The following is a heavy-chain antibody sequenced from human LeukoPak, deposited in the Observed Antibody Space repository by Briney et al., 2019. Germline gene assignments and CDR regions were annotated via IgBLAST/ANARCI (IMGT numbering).Heavy chain of an antibody. Sequence: SETLSLTCAVYGGSFSGYYWSWIRQPPGKGLEWIGEINHSGSTNYNPSLKSRVTISVDTSKNQFSLKLSSVTAADTAVYYCARGILSSWYLPGSLNFDYWGQGTLVTVSS. CDR2: INHSGST. CDR1: GGSFSGYY. V-gene: IGHV4-34*01. D-gene: IGHD6-13*01. CDR3: ARGILSSWYLPGSLNFDY. J-gene: IGHJ4*02.